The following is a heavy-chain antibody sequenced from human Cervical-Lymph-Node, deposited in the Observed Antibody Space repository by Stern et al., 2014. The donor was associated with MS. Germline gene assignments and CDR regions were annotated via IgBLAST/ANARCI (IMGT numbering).Heavy chain of an antibody. Sequence: VQLVQSGGGVVQPGTSLRLSCTGSRFTFRSYGIHWVRQAPGKGLEWVSGTSHVGGNRHYADSLQGRVTISRDNSNNTWYLYLNSLRPEDTGVYHCAKDRRGGYNYLYGMDVWGQGTPVTVS. CDR3: AKDRRGGYNYLYGMDV. J-gene: IGHJ6*02. V-gene: IGHV3-30*18. CDR2: TSHVGGNR. CDR1: RFTFRSYG. D-gene: IGHD5-18*01.